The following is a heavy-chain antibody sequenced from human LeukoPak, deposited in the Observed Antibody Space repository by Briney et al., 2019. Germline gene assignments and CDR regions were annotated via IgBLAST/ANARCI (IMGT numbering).Heavy chain of an antibody. CDR1: GGSISSYY. Sequence: SETLSLTCTVSGGSISSYYWSWIRQPPGKGLEWIGEINHSGSTNYNPSLKSRVTISVDTSKNQFSLKLSSVTAADTAVYYCARGQGGSSFYFDYWGQGTLVTVSS. D-gene: IGHD6-13*01. J-gene: IGHJ4*02. CDR2: INHSGST. V-gene: IGHV4-34*01. CDR3: ARGQGGSSFYFDY.